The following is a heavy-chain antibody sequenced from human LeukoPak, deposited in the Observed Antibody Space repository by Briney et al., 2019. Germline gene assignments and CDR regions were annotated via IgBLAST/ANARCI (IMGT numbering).Heavy chain of an antibody. J-gene: IGHJ2*01. CDR3: ARTNWYFDL. CDR2: IYHSGST. Sequence: PSETLSLTCAVSGYSISSGYYWGWIRQPPGKGLEWIGSIYHSGSTYYNPSLKSRVTMSVDTSKIQFSLKLSSVTAADTAMYYCARTNWYFDLWGRGTLVTVSS. CDR1: GYSISSGYY. V-gene: IGHV4-38-2*01.